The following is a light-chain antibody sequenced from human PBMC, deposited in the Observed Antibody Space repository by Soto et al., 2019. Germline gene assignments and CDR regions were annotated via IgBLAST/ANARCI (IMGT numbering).Light chain of an antibody. V-gene: IGKV3-20*01. CDR3: QQYGSSPHVT. J-gene: IGKJ1*01. Sequence: EIVLTHSPGTLSLSPCERATLSSSAGQSVSSYYLAWYQQKPGQAPRLLIYAASSRATGIPDRFSGGGSGTDFTLTISSLEPEDFAVYYCQQYGSSPHVTFGQGTKVDIK. CDR1: QSVSSYY. CDR2: AAS.